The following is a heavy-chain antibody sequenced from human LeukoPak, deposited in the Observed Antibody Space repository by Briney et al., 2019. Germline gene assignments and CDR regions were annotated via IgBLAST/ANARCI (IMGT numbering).Heavy chain of an antibody. CDR3: AKNRGNYYYFDY. CDR1: GFSFSSYA. Sequence: GGSLRLSCAASGFSFSSYAMSWVRQAPGKGLEWVSAVSGSGESTYYADSVKDRFAISRDNSKNTLYLQMNSLGAEDTAVYYCAKNRGNYYYFDYWGQGTLVTVSS. V-gene: IGHV3-23*01. CDR2: VSGSGEST. J-gene: IGHJ4*02. D-gene: IGHD4-11*01.